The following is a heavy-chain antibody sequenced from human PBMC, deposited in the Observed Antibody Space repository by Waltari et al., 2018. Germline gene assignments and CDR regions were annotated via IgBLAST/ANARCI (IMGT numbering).Heavy chain of an antibody. CDR3: LNYDFDS. D-gene: IGHD1-7*01. CDR2: INNDGSIV. CDR1: GFNFSNYF. J-gene: IGHJ4*02. Sequence: DVQVVESGGGLVRPGGSLRLSCIGYGFNFSNYFIPWVRQAPGEGPVCVARINNDGSIVNYADSVKGRFSSARDNAKSTVYLQMNNLRGEDTALYHCLNYDFDSWGQGTLVTVSS. V-gene: IGHV3-74*01.